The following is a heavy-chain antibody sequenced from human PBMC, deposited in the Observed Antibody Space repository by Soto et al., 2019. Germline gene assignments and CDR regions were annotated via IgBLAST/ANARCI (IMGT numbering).Heavy chain of an antibody. D-gene: IGHD5-12*01. J-gene: IGHJ4*02. Sequence: GGSLRLSXVASGFNFGNFGMHWVRQAPGKGLEWLTVISNDENIKQDSVRGRFAIARDNSKNTLYLHLTSLRAEDTAIYYCARGLRGVLGYWGQGTLVTVSS. CDR3: ARGLRGVLGY. CDR2: ISNDENIK. V-gene: IGHV3-33*01. CDR1: GFNFGNFG.